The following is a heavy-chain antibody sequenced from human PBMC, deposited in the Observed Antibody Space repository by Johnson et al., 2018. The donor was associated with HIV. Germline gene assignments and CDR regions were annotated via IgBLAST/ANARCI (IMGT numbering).Heavy chain of an antibody. CDR3: ARDPYGYCNSSSCQGSAFDI. D-gene: IGHD2-2*01. J-gene: IGHJ3*02. CDR2: INNDGSST. Sequence: VQLVESGGGLVQPGGSLRLSCAASGFTFSSYWMHWVRQAPGKGLVWVSLINNDGSSTNYADSVKGRFTISRDNAKNTLYLQMNSLRDEDTAVYYCARDPYGYCNSSSCQGSAFDIWGQGTMVTVS. V-gene: IGHV3-74*01. CDR1: GFTFSSYW.